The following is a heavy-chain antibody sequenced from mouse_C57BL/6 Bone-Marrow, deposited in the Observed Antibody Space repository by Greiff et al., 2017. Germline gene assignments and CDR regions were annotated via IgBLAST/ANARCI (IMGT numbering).Heavy chain of an antibody. V-gene: IGHV1-39*01. CDR3: ASCDGSSYYYAMDY. J-gene: IGHJ4*01. Sequence: VQLQQSGPELVKPGASVKISCKASGYSFTDYNMNWVKQSNGKSLEWIGVINPNYGTTSYNQKFKGKATLTVDQSSSTAYMQLNSLTSEDSAVYYCASCDGSSYYYAMDYWGQGTSVTVSS. CDR2: INPNYGTT. CDR1: GYSFTDYN. D-gene: IGHD1-1*01.